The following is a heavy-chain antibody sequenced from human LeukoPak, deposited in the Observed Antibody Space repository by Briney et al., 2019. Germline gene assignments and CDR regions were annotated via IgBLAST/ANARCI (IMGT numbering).Heavy chain of an antibody. J-gene: IGHJ4*02. V-gene: IGHV3-7*01. CDR2: IKQDGSEK. CDR1: GFTFSSYA. D-gene: IGHD3-22*01. CDR3: ASGQYYYDSSGYFLFDY. Sequence: GGSLRLSCAASGFTFSSYAMSWVRQAPGKGLEWVANIKQDGSEKYYVDSVKGRFTISRDNSKNTLYLQMNSLRAEDTAVYYCASGQYYYDSSGYFLFDYWGQGTLVTVSS.